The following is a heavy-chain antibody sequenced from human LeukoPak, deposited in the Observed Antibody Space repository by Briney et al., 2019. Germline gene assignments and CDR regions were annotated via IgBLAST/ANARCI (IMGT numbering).Heavy chain of an antibody. V-gene: IGHV3-23*01. J-gene: IGHJ6*03. Sequence: GGSLRLSCAASGFTFSSYGMSWVRQAPGKGLEWVSAISGSAVSTYYADSVKGRFTISIDNSKNPLYVQMNSLRAEDTAVYYXAKVDSWYYYYMDVWGKGTTVTVSS. D-gene: IGHD3-9*01. CDR1: GFTFSSYG. CDR2: ISGSAVST. CDR3: AKVDSWYYYYMDV.